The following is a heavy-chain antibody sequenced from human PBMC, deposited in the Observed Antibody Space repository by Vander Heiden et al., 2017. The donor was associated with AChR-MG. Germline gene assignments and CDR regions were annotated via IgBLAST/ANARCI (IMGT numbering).Heavy chain of an antibody. CDR3: ASSLSGSYPYYYGMDV. V-gene: IGHV1-2*02. J-gene: IGHJ6*02. D-gene: IGHD1-26*01. CDR1: GYTFTGYY. CDR2: INPNSGGT. Sequence: QMQLVQSGAEVKKPGASVKVSCKASGYTFTGYYMHWVRQAPGQGLEWMGWINPNSGGTNYAQKFQGRVTMTRDTSISTAYMELSRLRSDDTAVYYCASSLSGSYPYYYGMDVWGQGTTVTVSS.